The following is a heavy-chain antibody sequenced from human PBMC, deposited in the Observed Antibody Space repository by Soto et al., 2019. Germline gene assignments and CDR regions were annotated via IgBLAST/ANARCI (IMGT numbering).Heavy chain of an antibody. J-gene: IGHJ4*02. CDR2: ISAYNGNT. CDR1: GYTFTSYG. CDR3: ARSPVIPLYSSGWYDY. D-gene: IGHD6-19*01. Sequence: ASVKVSCKASGYTFTSYGISWVRQAPGQGLEWVGWISAYNGNTNYAQKLQGRVTMTTDTSTSTAYMERRSLRSDDTAVYYCARSPVIPLYSSGWYDYWGQGTLVTVSS. V-gene: IGHV1-18*01.